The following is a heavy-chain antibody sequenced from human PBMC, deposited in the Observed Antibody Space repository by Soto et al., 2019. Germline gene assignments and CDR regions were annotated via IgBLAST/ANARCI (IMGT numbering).Heavy chain of an antibody. Sequence: SETLSLTCTVSGGSISSYYWSWIRQPPGKGLEWIGYIYYSGSTNYSPSLKSRVTISVDTSKNQFSLKLSSVTAADTAVYYCARERNECYFDYWGQGTLVTVSS. D-gene: IGHD1-1*01. CDR1: GGSISSYY. CDR2: IYYSGST. V-gene: IGHV4-59*01. CDR3: ARERNECYFDY. J-gene: IGHJ4*02.